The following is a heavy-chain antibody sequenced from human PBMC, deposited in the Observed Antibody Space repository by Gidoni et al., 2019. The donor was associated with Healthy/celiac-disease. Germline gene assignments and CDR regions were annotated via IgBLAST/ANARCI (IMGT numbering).Heavy chain of an antibody. CDR3: ARGSHGILGREYYFDY. CDR1: GGTFSSYT. Sequence: QVQLVQSGAEVKKPGSSVKVSCKASGGTFSSYTISWVRQAPGQGLEWMGRIIPILGIANYAQKFQGRVTITADKSTSTAYMELSSLRSEDTAVYYCARGSHGILGREYYFDYWGQGTLVTVSS. CDR2: IIPILGIA. V-gene: IGHV1-69*02. J-gene: IGHJ4*02. D-gene: IGHD2-8*02.